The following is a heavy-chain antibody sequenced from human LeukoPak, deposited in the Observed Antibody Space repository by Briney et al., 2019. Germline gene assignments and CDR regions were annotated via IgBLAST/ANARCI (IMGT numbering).Heavy chain of an antibody. CDR1: GASISSGGYS. CDR2: LYPSGST. J-gene: IGHJ4*02. CDR3: AGGHYPLEY. D-gene: IGHD1-26*01. Sequence: PSETLSLTCTVSGASISSGGYSWSWVRQHPGKGLEWIGLLYPSGSTNYNPSLKSRVTISVDTSRTQFSLKLSSMTAADTAVYYCAGGHYPLEYWGQGTLVTVSS. V-gene: IGHV4-61*08.